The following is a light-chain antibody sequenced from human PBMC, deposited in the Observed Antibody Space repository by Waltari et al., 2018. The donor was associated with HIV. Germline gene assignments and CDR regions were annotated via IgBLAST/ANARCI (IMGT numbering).Light chain of an antibody. CDR2: EDI. CDR1: SIEVGGFDS. CDR3: CSYAGTYTYVL. Sequence: QSALPQPRSVSGSPGQSVTISCTGTSIEVGGFDSVSWYLQHPGKVPKLIIYEDIKRPSAVPVRFSGATSGNTASLTSSGLQTEDEADYFCCSYAGTYTYVLFGGGTKLTVL. V-gene: IGLV2-11*01. J-gene: IGLJ3*02.